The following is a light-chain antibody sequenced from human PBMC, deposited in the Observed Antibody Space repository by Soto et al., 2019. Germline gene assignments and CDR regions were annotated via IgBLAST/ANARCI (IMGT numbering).Light chain of an antibody. CDR1: QTVSSR. V-gene: IGKV3D-15*01. CDR3: QQYNNWPPVT. J-gene: IGKJ1*01. Sequence: EIMMTQSPATLSVSPGERANLSCRASQTVSSRLAWYQQKPGQAPRLLIYGASTRATGIPARFSGSGSGTEFTLTISSLQSEDFAVYYCQQYNNWPPVTFGQGTKVDIK. CDR2: GAS.